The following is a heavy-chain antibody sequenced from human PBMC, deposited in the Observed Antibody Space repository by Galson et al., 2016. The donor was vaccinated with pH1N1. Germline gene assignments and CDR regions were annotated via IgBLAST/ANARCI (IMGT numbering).Heavy chain of an antibody. Sequence: SVKVSCKASGYTFTTQYVNWVRQAPGQGLEWMGWISAYDGNTNYAQKLQGRVTMTTDTSTTTAYMELRSLRSDDTAVYYCARDEGFSRVWGRGTTVTVSS. V-gene: IGHV1-18*01. CDR2: ISAYDGNT. D-gene: IGHD2/OR15-2a*01. CDR3: ARDEGFSRV. CDR1: GYTFTTQY. J-gene: IGHJ6*02.